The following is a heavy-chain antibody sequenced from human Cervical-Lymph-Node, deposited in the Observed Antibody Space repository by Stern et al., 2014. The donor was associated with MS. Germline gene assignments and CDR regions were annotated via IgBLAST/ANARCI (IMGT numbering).Heavy chain of an antibody. J-gene: IGHJ6*02. D-gene: IGHD2-2*01. CDR1: GFTFSSYG. V-gene: IGHV3-30*18. CDR3: AKGLLPAARRDGMDV. CDR2: ISYDGSNK. Sequence: VQLVESGGGLAKPGGSLRLSCAASGFTFSSYGLHWVRQAPGKGLEWGAVISYDGSNKYYADSVKGRFTISKDNSKNTLYLQMNSLRAKDTAVYYCAKGLLPAARRDGMDVWGQGTTVTVSS.